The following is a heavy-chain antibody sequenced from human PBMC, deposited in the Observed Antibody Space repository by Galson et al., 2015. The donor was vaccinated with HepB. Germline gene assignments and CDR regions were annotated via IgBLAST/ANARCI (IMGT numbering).Heavy chain of an antibody. CDR3: AKVSYSYFYDMDV. D-gene: IGHD2-21*01. V-gene: IGHV3-7*03. CDR2: IKQDGSEK. Sequence: SLRLSCAASGFTFSSYWMNWVRQAPGKGLEWVANIKQDGSEKYYADSVKGRFTISRDNAKNSLYLQMNSLRAEDTAVYYCAKVSYSYFYDMDVWGQGTTVTVSS. CDR1: GFTFSSYW. J-gene: IGHJ6*02.